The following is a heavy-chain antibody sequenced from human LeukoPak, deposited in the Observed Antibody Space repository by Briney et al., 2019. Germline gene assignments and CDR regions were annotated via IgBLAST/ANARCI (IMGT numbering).Heavy chain of an antibody. CDR3: AKDWADVLLWFGLLDAFDI. Sequence: PGGSLRLSCAASGFTFSSYAMSWVRQAPGKGLEWVSAISGSGGSTYYADSVKGRFTISRDNSKNTLYLQMNSLRAEDTAVYYCAKDWADVLLWFGLLDAFDIWGQGTMVTVSS. D-gene: IGHD3-10*01. CDR2: ISGSGGST. V-gene: IGHV3-23*01. CDR1: GFTFSSYA. J-gene: IGHJ3*02.